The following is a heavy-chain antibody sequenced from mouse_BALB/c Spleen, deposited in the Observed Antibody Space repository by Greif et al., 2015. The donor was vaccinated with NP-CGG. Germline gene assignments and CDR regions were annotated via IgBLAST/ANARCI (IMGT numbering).Heavy chain of an antibody. CDR1: GFTFSSFG. D-gene: IGHD4-1*02. CDR3: ARPTGGYAMDY. J-gene: IGHJ4*01. V-gene: IGHV5-17*02. CDR2: ISSGSSTI. Sequence: EVKVVESGGGLVQPGGSRKLSCAASGFTFSSFGMHWVRQAPEKGLEWVAYISSGSSTIYYADTVKGRFTISRDNPKNTLFLQMTSLRSEDTAMYYCARPTGGYAMDYWGQGTSVTVSS.